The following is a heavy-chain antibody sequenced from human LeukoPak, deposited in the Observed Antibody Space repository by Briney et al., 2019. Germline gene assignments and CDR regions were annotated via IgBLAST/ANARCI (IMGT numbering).Heavy chain of an antibody. J-gene: IGHJ5*02. CDR3: ARGGKWELGTDWFDP. CDR1: GGSFSGYY. V-gene: IGHV4-34*01. CDR2: INHSGST. D-gene: IGHD1-26*01. Sequence: SETLSLTCAVYGGSFSGYYWSWIRQPPGKGLEWIGEINHSGSTNYNPSLKSRVTISVDTSKNQSSLKLSSVTAADTAVYYCARGGKWELGTDWFDPWGQGTLVTVSS.